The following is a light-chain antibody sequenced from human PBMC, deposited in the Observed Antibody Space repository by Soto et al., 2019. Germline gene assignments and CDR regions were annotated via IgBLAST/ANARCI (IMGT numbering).Light chain of an antibody. CDR1: QSVSSSY. J-gene: IGKJ5*01. V-gene: IGKV3-20*01. CDR3: QQYGSSPIT. Sequence: ESGLTQSPGTLSLSPGERATLSCRASQSVSSSYLAWYQQKPGQAPRLLIYGASSRATGIPDRFSGSGSGTDFTLTISRLEPEDFAVYYCQQYGSSPITLGQGTRLEIK. CDR2: GAS.